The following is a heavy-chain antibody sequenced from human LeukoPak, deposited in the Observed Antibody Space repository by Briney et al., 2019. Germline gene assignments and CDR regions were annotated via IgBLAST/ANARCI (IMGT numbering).Heavy chain of an antibody. J-gene: IGHJ5*02. CDR1: GYTFTGYY. D-gene: IGHD2-15*01. V-gene: IGHV1-2*02. Sequence: AASVKVSCKASGYTFTGYYMHWVRQAPGQGLEWMGWINPNSGGTNYAQKFQGRVTMTRDTSISTAYMELSRLRSDDTAVYYCARNGGLGYCSGGSCYWFDPWGQGTLVTVSS. CDR3: ARNGGLGYCSGGSCYWFDP. CDR2: INPNSGGT.